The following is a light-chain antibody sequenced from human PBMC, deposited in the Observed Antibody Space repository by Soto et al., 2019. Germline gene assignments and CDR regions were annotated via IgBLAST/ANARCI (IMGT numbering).Light chain of an antibody. V-gene: IGKV3-11*01. CDR3: QQRSNWPPSLT. Sequence: EIVLTQSPGTLSLSPGERATLSCRASQSVTSRYLAWYQQKRGQAPRLLISDASNRATGIPARFSGSGSETDFTLTISSLEPEDFAVYYCQQRSNWPPSLTFGGGTKVDIK. CDR2: DAS. CDR1: QSVTSRY. J-gene: IGKJ4*01.